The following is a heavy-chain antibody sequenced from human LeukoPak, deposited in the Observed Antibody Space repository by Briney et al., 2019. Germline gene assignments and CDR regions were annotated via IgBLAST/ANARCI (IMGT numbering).Heavy chain of an antibody. CDR3: ASPSGYSYGPAHFDY. CDR2: ISSSSSTI. Sequence: PGGSLRLSCAASGFTFSSYSMNWVRQAPGKGLEWVSYISSSSSTIYYADSVKGRFTISRDNAKNSLYLQMNSLRAEDTAVYYCASPSGYSYGPAHFDYWGQGTLVTVSS. CDR1: GFTFSSYS. D-gene: IGHD5-18*01. J-gene: IGHJ4*02. V-gene: IGHV3-48*04.